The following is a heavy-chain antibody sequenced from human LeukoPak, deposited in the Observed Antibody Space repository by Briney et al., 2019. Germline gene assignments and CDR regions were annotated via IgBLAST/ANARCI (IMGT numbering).Heavy chain of an antibody. J-gene: IGHJ6*03. CDR1: GFTFSSYA. CDR2: ISYDGSNK. Sequence: GGSLRLSCAASGFTFSSYAMHWVRQAPGKGLEWVAVISYDGSNKYYADSVKGRFTISRDNSKNTLYLQMNSLRAEDTAVYYCARSAAGAYYMDVWGKGTTVTVSS. CDR3: ARSAAGAYYMDV. V-gene: IGHV3-30*04. D-gene: IGHD6-13*01.